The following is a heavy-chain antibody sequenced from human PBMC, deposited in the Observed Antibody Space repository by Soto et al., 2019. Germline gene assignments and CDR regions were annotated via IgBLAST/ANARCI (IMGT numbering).Heavy chain of an antibody. Sequence: QVQLVESGGGVVQPGRSLRLSCAASGFTFSSYGMHWVRQAPGKGLEWVAVIWYDGSNKYYADSVKGRFTISRDNSKNTLYLQMNSLRAEDTAVYYCARDSGGYPARDGMDVWGQGTTVTVSS. CDR1: GFTFSSYG. J-gene: IGHJ6*02. CDR3: ARDSGGYPARDGMDV. D-gene: IGHD3-22*01. V-gene: IGHV3-33*01. CDR2: IWYDGSNK.